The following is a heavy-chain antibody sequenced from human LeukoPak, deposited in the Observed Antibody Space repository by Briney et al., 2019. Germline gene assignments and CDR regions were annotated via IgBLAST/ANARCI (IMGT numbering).Heavy chain of an antibody. Sequence: PSETLSLICTVSGGSISSYYWSWIRQPPGKGLEWIGYIYYSGSTNYNPSLKSRVTISVDTSKNQFSLKLSSVTAADTAVYYCARMRGYSSSPFDYWGQGTLVTVSS. CDR2: IYYSGST. CDR1: GGSISSYY. V-gene: IGHV4-59*01. D-gene: IGHD6-13*01. CDR3: ARMRGYSSSPFDY. J-gene: IGHJ4*02.